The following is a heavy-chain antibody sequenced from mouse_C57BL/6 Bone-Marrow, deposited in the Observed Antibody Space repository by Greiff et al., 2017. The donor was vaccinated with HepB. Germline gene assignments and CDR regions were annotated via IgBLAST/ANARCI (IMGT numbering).Heavy chain of an antibody. J-gene: IGHJ1*03. CDR3: TRCGYGNYDWYFDV. CDR1: GYTFTDYE. V-gene: IGHV1-15*01. D-gene: IGHD2-10*02. CDR2: IDPETGGT. Sequence: QVQLQQSGAELVRPGASVTLSCKASGYTFTDYEMHWVKQTPVHGLEWIGAIDPETGGTAYNQKFKGKAILTADKSSSTAYMELRSLTSEDSAVYYCTRCGYGNYDWYFDVWGTGTTVTVSS.